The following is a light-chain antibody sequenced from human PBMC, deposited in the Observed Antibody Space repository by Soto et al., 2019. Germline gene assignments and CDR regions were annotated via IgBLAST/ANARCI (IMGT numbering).Light chain of an antibody. Sequence: DIQMTQSPSSLSASVGDRVTITCQASQDISNYLNWYQQKPGKAPKLLIYDASNLETGVPSRFSGSGXGTDXXFTISSLQPEDIATYYCQQYDNLPYTFGQGTKLEIK. CDR1: QDISNY. J-gene: IGKJ2*01. CDR2: DAS. V-gene: IGKV1-33*01. CDR3: QQYDNLPYT.